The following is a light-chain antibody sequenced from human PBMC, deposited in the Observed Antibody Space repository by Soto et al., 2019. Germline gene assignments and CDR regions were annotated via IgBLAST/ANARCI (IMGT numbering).Light chain of an antibody. V-gene: IGKV3-20*01. CDR3: QQYGSSPST. J-gene: IGKJ5*01. CDR2: GAS. Sequence: ILFTQSPGTLSLSPMERDTNSSRASQNVSSSYLAWYQQKPVQAPRLLIYGASSRATGIPDRFSGSGSGTDFTLTISRLEPEDFAVYYCQQYGSSPSTFGQGTRLEIK. CDR1: QNVSSSY.